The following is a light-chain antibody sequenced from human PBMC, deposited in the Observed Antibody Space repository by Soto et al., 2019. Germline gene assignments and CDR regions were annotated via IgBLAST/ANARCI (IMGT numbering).Light chain of an antibody. J-gene: IGKJ4*01. Sequence: DIQMTQSPSSLSASVGDTVTITCRASQSISTYLNWFQQRPGKAPNLLIYAASSLQSGVPSRFSGSGSGTDFTLTISSLQPEDFATYYCQQSYTTPLTFGGGTKVDI. CDR3: QQSYTTPLT. CDR1: QSISTY. V-gene: IGKV1-39*01. CDR2: AAS.